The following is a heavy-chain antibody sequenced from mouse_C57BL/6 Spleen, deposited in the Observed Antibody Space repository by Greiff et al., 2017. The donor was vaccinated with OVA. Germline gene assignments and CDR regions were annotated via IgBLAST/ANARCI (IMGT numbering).Heavy chain of an antibody. CDR1: GYAFSSSW. Sequence: VQLQQSGPELVKPGASVKISCKASGYAFSSSWMNWVKQRPGKGLEWIGRIYPGDGDTNYNGKFKGKATLTADKSSSTAYMQLSSLTSEDSAVYFGARDYDYDGGYWYFDVWGTGTTVTVSS. CDR3: ARDYDYDGGYWYFDV. V-gene: IGHV1-82*01. CDR2: IYPGDGDT. D-gene: IGHD2-4*01. J-gene: IGHJ1*03.